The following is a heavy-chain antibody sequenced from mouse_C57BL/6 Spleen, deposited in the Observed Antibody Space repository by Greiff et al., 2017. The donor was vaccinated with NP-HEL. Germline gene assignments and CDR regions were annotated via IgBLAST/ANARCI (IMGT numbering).Heavy chain of an antibody. J-gene: IGHJ1*03. CDR3: TRDNGSSPHWYFDV. D-gene: IGHD1-1*01. V-gene: IGHV1-5*01. Sequence: VQLQQSGTVLARPGASVKMSCKTSGYTFTSYWMHWVKQRPGQGLEWIGAIYPGNSDTSYNQKFKGKAKLTAVTSASTAYMELSSLTNEDSAVYYCTRDNGSSPHWYFDVWGTGTTVTVSS. CDR1: GYTFTSYW. CDR2: IYPGNSDT.